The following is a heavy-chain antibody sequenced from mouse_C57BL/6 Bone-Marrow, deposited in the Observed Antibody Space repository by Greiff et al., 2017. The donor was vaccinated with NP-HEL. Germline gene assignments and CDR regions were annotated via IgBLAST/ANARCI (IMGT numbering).Heavy chain of an antibody. CDR3: ARSGYYYGSTYWYFDV. Sequence: QVQLQQSGAELARPGASVKLSCKASGYTFTSYGISWVKQRPGQGLEWIGEIYPRSGNTYYNEKFQGQATLTADKSSSPAYLELSSLTSEDSAVYFCARSGYYYGSTYWYFDVWGTGTTVTVSS. CDR1: GYTFTSYG. CDR2: IYPRSGNT. J-gene: IGHJ1*03. V-gene: IGHV1-81*01. D-gene: IGHD1-1*01.